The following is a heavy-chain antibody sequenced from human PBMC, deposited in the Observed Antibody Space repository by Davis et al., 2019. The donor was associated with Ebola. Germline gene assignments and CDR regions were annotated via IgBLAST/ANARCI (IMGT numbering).Heavy chain of an antibody. J-gene: IGHJ6*02. V-gene: IGHV3-53*01. CDR3: ARGSRYSYGPYYGMDV. D-gene: IGHD5-18*01. Sequence: GSLRLSCAASGFTVSSNYMSWVRQAPGKGLEWVSVIYNGGSTYYADSVKGRFTISRDNSKNTLYLQMNSLGVEDTAVYYCARGSRYSYGPYYGMDVWGQGTTVTVSS. CDR2: IYNGGST. CDR1: GFTVSSNY.